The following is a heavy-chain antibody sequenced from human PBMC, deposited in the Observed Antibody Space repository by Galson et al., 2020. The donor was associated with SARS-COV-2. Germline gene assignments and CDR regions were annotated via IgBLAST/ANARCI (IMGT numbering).Heavy chain of an antibody. Sequence: GEYLKISCAASGFTFTSYGMNWVRRAPGKGLEWVAVISFDGSDIYYADSVKGRFTISRDNSKNMLYLQMNSLRAEDTAIYYCAKDPQAGRYYDSSGYNHLGQGALVTVAS. J-gene: IGHJ4*02. CDR1: GFTFTSYG. V-gene: IGHV3-30*18. CDR3: AKDPQAGRYYDSSGYNH. D-gene: IGHD3-22*01. CDR2: ISFDGSDI.